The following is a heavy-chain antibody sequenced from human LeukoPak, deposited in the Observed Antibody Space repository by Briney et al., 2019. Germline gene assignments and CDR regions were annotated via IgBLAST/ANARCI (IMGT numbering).Heavy chain of an antibody. CDR1: GGSFSSYY. Sequence: SETLSLTCAVYGGSFSSYYWSWIRQPPGKGLEWIGEINHSGSTNYNPSLKSRVTISVDTSKNQFSLKLSSVTAADTAVYYCARSGYDSSGYYTDYWGQGTLVTVSS. D-gene: IGHD3-22*01. J-gene: IGHJ4*02. V-gene: IGHV4-34*01. CDR2: INHSGST. CDR3: ARSGYDSSGYYTDY.